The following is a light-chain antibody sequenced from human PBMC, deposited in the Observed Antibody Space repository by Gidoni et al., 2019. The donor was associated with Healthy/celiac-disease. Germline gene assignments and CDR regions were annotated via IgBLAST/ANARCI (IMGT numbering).Light chain of an antibody. CDR2: DAS. CDR3: QQYNSYWT. Sequence: DIHITPSPSTLSASVGDRVTLTCRASQSISSWLALYQQKPGKAPKLLIYDASSLESGVPSSFSGSGSGKEFPLTSSSLPPDDFATYYCQQYNSYWTFGQGTKVEIK. V-gene: IGKV1-5*01. J-gene: IGKJ1*01. CDR1: QSISSW.